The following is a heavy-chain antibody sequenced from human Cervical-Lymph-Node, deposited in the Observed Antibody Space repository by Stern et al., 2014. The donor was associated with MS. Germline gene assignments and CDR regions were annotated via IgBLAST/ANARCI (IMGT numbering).Heavy chain of an antibody. CDR3: ARDLAYYALDF. J-gene: IGHJ4*02. CDR1: GFTLSNYG. V-gene: IGHV3-33*01. Sequence: DQLVESGGGVVPPGRSLRLSCAASGFTLSNYGMHWVRQTPGKGLEWVADVWSDGSKKYYATSVKGRFIVSRDTSKNILYLQMNSLRDEDTAVYYCARDLAYYALDFLGQGTLVTVSS. D-gene: IGHD3-10*01. CDR2: VWSDGSKK.